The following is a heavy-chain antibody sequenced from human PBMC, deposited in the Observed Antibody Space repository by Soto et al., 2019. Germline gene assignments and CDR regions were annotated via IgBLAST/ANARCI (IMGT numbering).Heavy chain of an antibody. CDR2: ISSSSDYI. D-gene: IGHD1-1*01. CDR1: GFTFSSYS. V-gene: IGHV3-21*01. J-gene: IGHJ6*03. Sequence: PGGSLRLSCAASGFTFSSYSMNWVRQAPGKGLEWVSSISSSSDYIYYADSVKGRFTISRDNAKNSLYLQMNSLRAEDTAVYYCARGSWDDVTGHYYMDVWGKGTTVTVSS. CDR3: ARGSWDDVTGHYYMDV.